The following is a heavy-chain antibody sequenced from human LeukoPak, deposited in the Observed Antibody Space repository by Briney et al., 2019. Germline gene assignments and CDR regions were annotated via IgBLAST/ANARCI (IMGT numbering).Heavy chain of an antibody. CDR3: ARDGSCSSTSCQYYYSGMDV. Sequence: ASVTVSCKASGYTFTSYGISWVRQAPGQGLEWMGWISAYNGNTNYAQKLQGRVTMTTDTSTSTAYRELRSLRSDDTAVYYCARDGSCSSTSCQYYYSGMDVWGQGTTVTVSS. CDR1: GYTFTSYG. CDR2: ISAYNGNT. D-gene: IGHD2-2*01. V-gene: IGHV1-18*01. J-gene: IGHJ6*02.